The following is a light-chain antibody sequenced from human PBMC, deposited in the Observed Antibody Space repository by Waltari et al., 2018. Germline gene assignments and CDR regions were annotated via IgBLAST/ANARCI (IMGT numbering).Light chain of an antibody. V-gene: IGKV3-11*01. CDR1: QSVSSY. Sequence: EIVLTQSPATLSLSPRDTATLPCRASQSVSSYLAWYQQKAGQAPRLLIYDASTRATGIPARFSGSGSGTDFTLTISSLEPEDFALYYCQQRSDWPTFGQGTRLEIE. CDR2: DAS. CDR3: QQRSDWPT. J-gene: IGKJ5*01.